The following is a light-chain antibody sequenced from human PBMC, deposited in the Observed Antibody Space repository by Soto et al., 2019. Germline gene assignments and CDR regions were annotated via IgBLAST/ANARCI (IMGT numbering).Light chain of an antibody. CDR3: QQLSNWPRT. CDR2: DAS. J-gene: IGKJ1*01. CDR1: QSVSSY. Sequence: EIVLTQSPATLSLSPGERATLSCRASQSVSSYLAWYQQKPGQAPRLLIYDASNRATGIPARFSGSGFRTDFTLTISSLEPEDFAIYYCQQLSNWPRTFGQGTKVEIK. V-gene: IGKV3-11*01.